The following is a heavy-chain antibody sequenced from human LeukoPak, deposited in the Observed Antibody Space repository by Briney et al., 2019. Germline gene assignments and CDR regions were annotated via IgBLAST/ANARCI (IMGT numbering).Heavy chain of an antibody. CDR2: IYHNGDT. D-gene: IGHD6-19*01. V-gene: IGHV4-38-2*01. J-gene: IGHJ1*01. CDR1: GFTFNIYNF. CDR3: ARHRSGWYAPVQH. Sequence: RPGGSLRLSCAASGFTFNIYNFNWFRQAPGKGLEWVGSIYHNGDTYYSPSLKSRVTMSVDTSKNQFSLMLSSVTAADTAIYYCARHRSGWYAPVQHWGQGTLVTVSS.